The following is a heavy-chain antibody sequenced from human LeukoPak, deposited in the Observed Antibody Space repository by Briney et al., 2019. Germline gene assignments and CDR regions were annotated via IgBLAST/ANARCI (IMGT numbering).Heavy chain of an antibody. D-gene: IGHD1-1*01. J-gene: IGHJ4*02. CDR2: IDPADSQT. V-gene: IGHV5-10-1*01. CDR3: ARQLTSGDCDY. CDR1: GYSFTSYW. Sequence: GESLLISCQGSGYSFTSYWICWVRQMPGRGLEWMGRIDPADSQTNYSPSFQGHVTISAGKSISTVYLQWSTLKASDTAMYYCARQLTSGDCDYWGQGTLVTVSS.